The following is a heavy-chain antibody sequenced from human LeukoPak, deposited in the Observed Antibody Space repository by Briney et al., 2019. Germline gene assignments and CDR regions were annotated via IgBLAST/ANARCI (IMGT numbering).Heavy chain of an antibody. J-gene: IGHJ6*02. CDR3: ASSLYYYDSSGPRPYYGMDV. V-gene: IGHV4-59*01. D-gene: IGHD3-22*01. CDR1: GGSISSYY. Sequence: SETLSLTCTVSGGSISSYYWSWIRQPPGKGLEWIGYIYYGGSTNYNPSLKSRVTISVDTSKNQFSLKLSSVTAADTAVYYCASSLYYYDSSGPRPYYGMDVWGQGTTVTVSS. CDR2: IYYGGST.